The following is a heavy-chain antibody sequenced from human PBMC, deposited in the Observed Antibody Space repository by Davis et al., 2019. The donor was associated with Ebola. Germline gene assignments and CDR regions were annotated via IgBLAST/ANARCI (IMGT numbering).Heavy chain of an antibody. J-gene: IGHJ4*02. V-gene: IGHV3-9*01. CDR3: ARRADY. CDR1: GFTFDDYA. CDR2: ISWNNGNI. Sequence: SLKISCAASGFTFDDYAMHWVRQAPGKGLEWVSGISWNNGNIGYVDSVKGRFTISRDNAKNSLYLQMNSLRAEDTAVYYCARRADYWGQGTLVTISS.